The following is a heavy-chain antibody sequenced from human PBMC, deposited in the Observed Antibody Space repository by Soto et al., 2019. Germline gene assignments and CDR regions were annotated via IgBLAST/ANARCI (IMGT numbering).Heavy chain of an antibody. V-gene: IGHV3-30*18. J-gene: IGHJ5*02. D-gene: IGHD6-19*01. CDR2: ISPDGSSQ. CDR3: TKPRSSLQWLPFDP. Sequence: GGPLRLSSEASGCTCVDFGMHWVRQTPDKGLEWVSVISPDGSSQDYADSVKGRFFTSRDNPRNTLYLQMNSLRIEDTGVYYCTKPRSSLQWLPFDPWGHGTLVPVS. CDR1: GCTCVDFG.